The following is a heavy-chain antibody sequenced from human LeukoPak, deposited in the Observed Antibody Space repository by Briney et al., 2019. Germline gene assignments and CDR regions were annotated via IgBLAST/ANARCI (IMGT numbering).Heavy chain of an antibody. J-gene: IGHJ4*02. Sequence: GGSLRLSCAASGFTFSSYSMNWVRQAPGKGLEWVSSISSSSSYIYYADSVKGRFTISRDNAKNSLCLQMNSLRAEDTAVYYCARGRGYCSGGSCYSNSYWGQGTLVTVSS. CDR3: ARGRGYCSGGSCYSNSY. V-gene: IGHV3-21*01. CDR1: GFTFSSYS. CDR2: ISSSSSYI. D-gene: IGHD2-15*01.